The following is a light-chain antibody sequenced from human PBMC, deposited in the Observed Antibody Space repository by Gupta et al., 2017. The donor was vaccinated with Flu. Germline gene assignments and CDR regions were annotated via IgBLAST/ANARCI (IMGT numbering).Light chain of an antibody. CDR2: SAS. V-gene: IGKV3-20*01. J-gene: IGKJ2*01. Sequence: GTLSLSPGERATLSCRSSQSISSDYLAWYQQKPGQAPRLLIYSASTRATGIPDRFSGSGSGTDFTLTISGLEPEDFTVYFCQHSGTSLYTFGQGTKLEI. CDR1: QSISSDY. CDR3: QHSGTSLYT.